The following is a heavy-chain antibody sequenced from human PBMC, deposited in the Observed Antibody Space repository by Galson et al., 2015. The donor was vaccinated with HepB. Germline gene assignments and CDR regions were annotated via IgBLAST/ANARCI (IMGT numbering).Heavy chain of an antibody. Sequence: SLRLSCAASGFTVSSNYMSWVRQAPGKGLEWVSVIYSGGSTYYADSVKGRFTISRDNSENTLYLQMNSLRAEDTAVYYCARRGLGDYYYGMDVWGQGTTVTVSS. CDR3: ARRGLGDYYYGMDV. CDR2: IYSGGST. CDR1: GFTVSSNY. V-gene: IGHV3-53*01. J-gene: IGHJ6*02. D-gene: IGHD3-16*01.